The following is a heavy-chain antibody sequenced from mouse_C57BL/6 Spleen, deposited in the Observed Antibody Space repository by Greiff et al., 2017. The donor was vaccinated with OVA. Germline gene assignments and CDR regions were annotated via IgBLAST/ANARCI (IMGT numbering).Heavy chain of an antibody. D-gene: IGHD2-3*01. CDR2: IDPSDSYT. J-gene: IGHJ3*01. Sequence: VQLQQPGAELVKPGASVKLSCKASGYTFTSYWMQWVKQRPGQGLEWIGEIDPSDSYTNYNQKFKGKATLTVDTSSSTAYMQLSSLTSEDSAVYYCARSIYDGYYGFAYWGQGTLVTVSA. CDR3: ARSIYDGYYGFAY. CDR1: GYTFTSYW. V-gene: IGHV1-50*01.